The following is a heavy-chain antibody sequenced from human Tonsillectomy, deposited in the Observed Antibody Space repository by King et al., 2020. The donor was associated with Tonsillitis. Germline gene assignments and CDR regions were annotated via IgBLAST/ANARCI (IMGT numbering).Heavy chain of an antibody. CDR1: GYTFTTYD. D-gene: IGHD3-22*01. V-gene: IGHV1-8*01. CDR2: MNPNSGNT. J-gene: IGHJ5*02. Sequence: QLVQSGAEVKKPGASVKVSCKASGYTFTTYDINWVRQATGQGLEWMGWMNPNSGNTGYAQQFQGRVTMTRNTSISTAYMELSSLRSEDTAVYYCARGGTVYDSSLYYWFAPWGQGTLVTVSS. CDR3: ARGGTVYDSSLYYWFAP.